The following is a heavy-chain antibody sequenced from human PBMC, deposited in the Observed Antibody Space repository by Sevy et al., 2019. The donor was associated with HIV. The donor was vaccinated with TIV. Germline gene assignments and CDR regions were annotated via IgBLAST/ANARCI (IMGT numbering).Heavy chain of an antibody. D-gene: IGHD3-9*01. Sequence: ASVKVSCKVSGYTLTELSMHWVRQAPGKGLEWMGGFDPEDGETIYAQKFQGRVTMTEDTSTDTAYMELGSLRSEDTAVYYCATASKNILTGPYYYYGMDVWGQGTTVTVSS. CDR3: ATASKNILTGPYYYYGMDV. J-gene: IGHJ6*02. CDR2: FDPEDGET. V-gene: IGHV1-24*01. CDR1: GYTLTELS.